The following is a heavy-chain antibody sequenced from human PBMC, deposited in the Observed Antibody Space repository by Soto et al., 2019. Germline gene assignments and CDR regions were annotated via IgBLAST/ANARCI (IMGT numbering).Heavy chain of an antibody. CDR1: GFTFSSYG. Sequence: GSLRLYCVASGFTFSSYGMSGVGQAPGKGLEWVSTFPSGGHDTGYPDSVKGRFTISRDNSKNILYLQMNSLRAEDTAVYYCAKDLGTSGWYFDYWRQGSLFTVSS. CDR2: FPSGGHDT. D-gene: IGHD6-19*01. CDR3: AKDLGTSGWYFDY. V-gene: IGHV3-23*01. J-gene: IGHJ4*02.